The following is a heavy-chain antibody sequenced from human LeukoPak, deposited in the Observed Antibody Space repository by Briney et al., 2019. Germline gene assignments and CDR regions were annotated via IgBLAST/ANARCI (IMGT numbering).Heavy chain of an antibody. CDR3: ARALGSAAGNFDY. Sequence: SETLSLTCAVYGGSFSGYYWSWIRQPPGKGLEWIGEINHSGSTNYIPSLKSRVTISVDTSKNQFSLKLSSVTAADTAVYYCARALGSAAGNFDYWGQGTLVTVSS. CDR1: GGSFSGYY. V-gene: IGHV4-34*01. J-gene: IGHJ4*02. D-gene: IGHD6-13*01. CDR2: INHSGST.